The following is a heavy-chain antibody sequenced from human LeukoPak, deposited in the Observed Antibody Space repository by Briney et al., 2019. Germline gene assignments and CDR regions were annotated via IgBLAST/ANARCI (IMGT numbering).Heavy chain of an antibody. CDR2: TRYDGSNK. D-gene: IGHD2-8*01. CDR1: GFTFSSYG. CDR3: VNGPRTNRHFDPPFDY. J-gene: IGHJ4*02. V-gene: IGHV3-30*02. Sequence: TGGSLRPSCAASGFTFSSYGMHWVRQAPGKGLEWVAFTRYDGSNKYYADSVKGRFTISRDNSKNTLYLQMNSLRAEDTAVYYCVNGPRTNRHFDPPFDYWGQGTLVTVSS.